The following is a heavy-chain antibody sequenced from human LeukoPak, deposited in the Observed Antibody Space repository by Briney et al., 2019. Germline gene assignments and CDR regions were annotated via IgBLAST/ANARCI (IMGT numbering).Heavy chain of an antibody. Sequence: GGSLRLSCAASGFTVSSDYMSWVRQAPGKGLEWVSVIYSGDSTYYADSVKGRFTISRDNSKNTLYLQMNSLRAEDTAVYYCARDRQRDDSSGYYSNWFDPWGQGTLVTVSS. CDR1: GFTVSSDY. CDR2: IYSGDST. J-gene: IGHJ5*02. V-gene: IGHV3-66*01. D-gene: IGHD3-22*01. CDR3: ARDRQRDDSSGYYSNWFDP.